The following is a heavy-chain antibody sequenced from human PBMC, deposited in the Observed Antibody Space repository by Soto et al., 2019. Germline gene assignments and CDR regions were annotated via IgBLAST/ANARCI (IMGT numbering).Heavy chain of an antibody. J-gene: IGHJ6*02. Sequence: SESLSLTGTVSGGSISGYYWSWIRQPPGKGLEWIGYMYNTGSTVYNPSFKSRVTISVDTSKNQFSLKLNSVTAADTAVYYCARDLWGYCGTDCYPLDVWGQGTTVTVS. D-gene: IGHD2-21*02. V-gene: IGHV4-59*01. CDR2: MYNTGST. CDR1: GGSISGYY. CDR3: ARDLWGYCGTDCYPLDV.